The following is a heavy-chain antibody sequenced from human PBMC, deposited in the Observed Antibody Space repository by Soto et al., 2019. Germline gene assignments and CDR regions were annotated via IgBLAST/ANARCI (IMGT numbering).Heavy chain of an antibody. CDR2: TYYRSKWSS. V-gene: IGHV6-1*01. J-gene: IGHJ4*02. D-gene: IGHD3-10*01. Sequence: PSQTLSLTCAISGDSVSSKSAAWHWIRQSPSRGLEWLGRTYYRSKWSSNYAVSVKSRITINPDTSKNQFSLQLRSVTPDDTAMYYCASTGDYIVDYWGQGTLVTGSS. CDR1: GDSVSSKSAA. CDR3: ASTGDYIVDY.